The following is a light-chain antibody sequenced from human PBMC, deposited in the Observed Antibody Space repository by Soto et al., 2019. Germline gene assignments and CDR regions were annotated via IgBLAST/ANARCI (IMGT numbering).Light chain of an antibody. J-gene: IGKJ1*01. CDR3: QQYTSYSRGT. CDR1: QSISSW. CDR2: KAS. Sequence: DIQMTQSPSTLSASVGDRVTITCRASQSISSWLAWYQQKPGKAPKLLIYKASSLESGVPSRFSGSGSGTEFTLSRSSLQPDDFATYYCQQYTSYSRGTFGQGTKVEIK. V-gene: IGKV1-5*03.